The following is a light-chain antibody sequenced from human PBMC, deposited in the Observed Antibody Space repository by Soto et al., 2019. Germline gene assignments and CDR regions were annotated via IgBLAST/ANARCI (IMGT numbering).Light chain of an antibody. V-gene: IGLV2-14*01. Sequence: QSVLTQPASVSGSPGQSITISCTGTSSDVGGYNYVSWYQQHPGKAPKLMIYGVSNRPSGVSNRFSGSKSGNTASLTISGLQAEDEADYYCSSYTSSRTLYVFGTGTKVTVL. CDR3: SSYTSSRTLYV. CDR2: GVS. J-gene: IGLJ1*01. CDR1: SSDVGGYNY.